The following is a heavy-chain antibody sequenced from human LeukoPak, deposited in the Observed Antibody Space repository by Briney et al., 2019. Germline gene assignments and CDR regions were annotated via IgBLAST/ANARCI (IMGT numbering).Heavy chain of an antibody. V-gene: IGHV3-23*01. CDR1: GFTFSSYA. CDR3: AKDRFDCYGLFDD. D-gene: IGHD2-21*02. J-gene: IGHJ4*02. Sequence: GGSLRLSCAASGFTFSSYAMSWVRQAPGKGLEWVSAISGSGGSTYYADSVKGRFTISRDNSKNTLYLQLNSLRSEDTAVYYCAKDRFDCYGLFDDWGQGTLVTVSS. CDR2: ISGSGGST.